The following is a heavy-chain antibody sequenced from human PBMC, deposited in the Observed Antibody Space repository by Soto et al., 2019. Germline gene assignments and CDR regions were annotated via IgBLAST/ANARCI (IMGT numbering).Heavy chain of an antibody. CDR3: TSHAPEDMIRK. J-gene: IGHJ4*02. CDR2: IRNKANSYAT. D-gene: IGHD2-15*01. Sequence: EVQLVESGGGLVQPGGSLKLSCVASGFTFSGSSMHWVRQASGKGLVWVGRIRNKANSYATAYAASVKGRFTISRDDSNNTAYLQMNSLKTEDTAVYYCTSHAPEDMIRKWGQGTLVTVSS. V-gene: IGHV3-73*02. CDR1: GFTFSGSS.